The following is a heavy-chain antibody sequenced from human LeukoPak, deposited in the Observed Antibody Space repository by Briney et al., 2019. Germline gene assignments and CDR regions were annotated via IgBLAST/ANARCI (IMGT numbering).Heavy chain of an antibody. V-gene: IGHV4-4*02. J-gene: IGHJ4*02. Sequence: SGTLSLTCGVSGGSISSINWWCWVRQPPGRGLEWIGEIYHGGGSNYNPSLRSRVTMSLDKSKNQFSLMLSSVTAADTAMYYCVSGWGLWGGEYWGQGTLVTVSS. CDR2: IYHGGGS. D-gene: IGHD3-16*01. CDR1: GGSISSINW. CDR3: VSGWGLWGGEY.